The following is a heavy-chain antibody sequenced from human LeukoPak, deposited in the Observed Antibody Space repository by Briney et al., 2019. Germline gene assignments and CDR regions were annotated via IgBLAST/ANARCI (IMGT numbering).Heavy chain of an antibody. CDR3: ARGLRGEILQTGY. CDR1: GYTFTNHG. CDR2: MSPNSGNS. D-gene: IGHD1-26*01. J-gene: IGHJ4*02. V-gene: IGHV1-8*01. Sequence: GASVKVSCKASGYTFTNHGINWVRQATGQGLEWMGWMSPNSGNSGYAQKFQGRVTMTRDTSINTAYMELSSLTSEDTAVYYCARGLRGEILQTGYWGQGTLVTVSS.